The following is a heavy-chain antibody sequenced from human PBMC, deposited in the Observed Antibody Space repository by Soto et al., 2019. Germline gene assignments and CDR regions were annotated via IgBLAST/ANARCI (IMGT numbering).Heavy chain of an antibody. Sequence: ASVKVSCKVSGYTLTELSMHWVRQAPGKGLEWMGGFDPEDGETIYAQKFQGRVTMTEDTSTDTAYMELSSLRSEDTAVYYCATALPYYYDSSGGREWALDYWGQGTLVTVSS. CDR2: FDPEDGET. J-gene: IGHJ4*02. CDR3: ATALPYYYDSSGGREWALDY. V-gene: IGHV1-24*01. D-gene: IGHD3-22*01. CDR1: GYTLTELS.